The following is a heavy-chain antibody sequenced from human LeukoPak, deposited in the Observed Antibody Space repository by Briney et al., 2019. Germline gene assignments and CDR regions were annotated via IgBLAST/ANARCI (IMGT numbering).Heavy chain of an antibody. Sequence: GGSLRLSCAASGFTFSSYAMSWVRQALGKGLEWVSAISGSGGSTYYADSVKGRFTFSRDNSKNTLYLQMNSLRAEDTAVYYCAKDPGMVRGHRAYWGQGTLVTVSS. CDR2: ISGSGGST. V-gene: IGHV3-23*01. CDR1: GFTFSSYA. J-gene: IGHJ4*02. CDR3: AKDPGMVRGHRAY. D-gene: IGHD3-10*01.